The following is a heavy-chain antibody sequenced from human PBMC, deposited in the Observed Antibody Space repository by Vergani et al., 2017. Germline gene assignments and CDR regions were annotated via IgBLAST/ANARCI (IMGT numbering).Heavy chain of an antibody. J-gene: IGHJ4*02. CDR2: INHSGST. D-gene: IGHD3-10*01. CDR1: GGSFSGFY. Sequence: QVQLQQWGAGLLKPSETLSLTCAVYGGSFSGFYWSWIRQPPGKGLEWIGEINHSGSTNYNPSLKSRVTISVDTSKNQLSLKLSSVTAADTAVYYCARGPRFGENRTGIDYWGQGTLVTVSS. CDR3: ARGPRFGENRTGIDY. V-gene: IGHV4-34*01.